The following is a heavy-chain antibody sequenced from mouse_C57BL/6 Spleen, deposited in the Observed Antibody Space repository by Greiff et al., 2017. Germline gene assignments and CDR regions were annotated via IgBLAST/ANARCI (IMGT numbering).Heavy chain of an antibody. V-gene: IGHV5-9-1*02. D-gene: IGHD1-1*01. CDR2: ISSGGDYI. CDR1: GFTFSSYA. Sequence: EVQVVESGEGLVKPGGSLKLSCAASGFTFSSYAMSWVRQTPEKRLEWVAYISSGGDYIYYADTVKGRFTISRDNARNTLYLQMSSLKSEDTAMYYCTRVVVAHYYAMDYWGQGTSVTVSS. CDR3: TRVVVAHYYAMDY. J-gene: IGHJ4*01.